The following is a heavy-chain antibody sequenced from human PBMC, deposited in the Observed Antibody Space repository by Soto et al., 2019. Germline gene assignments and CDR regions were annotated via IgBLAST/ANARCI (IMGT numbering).Heavy chain of an antibody. CDR2: IDPSDSYT. CDR3: ATPSSSGYYYYGMEV. D-gene: IGHD6-6*01. J-gene: IGHJ6*02. CDR1: GYSFTSYW. Sequence: PVQALTVSWEGSGYSFTSYWSSWVLNMPMKGLEWMWSIDPSDSYTNYSPSFQGHVTISADKSISTAYLQWSSLKASDTAMYYCATPSSSGYYYYGMEVWGQGTTVTVSS. V-gene: IGHV5-10-1*01.